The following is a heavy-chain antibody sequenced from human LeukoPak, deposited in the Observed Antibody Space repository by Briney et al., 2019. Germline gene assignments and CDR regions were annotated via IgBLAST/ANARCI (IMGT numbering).Heavy chain of an antibody. Sequence: SETLSLTCTVSGGSVSSSSYSWDWIRQPPGKGLEWIGSIYYSGSTYYNSSLKSRVTISVDTSKNQFSLKLSSVTAADTAVYYCARDRYDILTGNYRWDWFDPWGQGTLVTVSS. CDR2: IYYSGST. CDR3: ARDRYDILTGNYRWDWFDP. CDR1: GGSVSSSSYS. V-gene: IGHV4-39*07. J-gene: IGHJ5*02. D-gene: IGHD3-9*01.